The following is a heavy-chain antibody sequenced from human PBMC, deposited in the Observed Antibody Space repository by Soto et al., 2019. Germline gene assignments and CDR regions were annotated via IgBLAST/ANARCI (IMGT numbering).Heavy chain of an antibody. V-gene: IGHV6-1*01. CDR1: GDSVSSNSAA. D-gene: IGHD4-17*01. Sequence: SQTLALTCAISGDSVSSNSAAWNWIRQSPSRGLEWLGRTYYRSKWYNDYAVSVKSRITINPDTSKNQFSLQLNSVTPEDTAVYSFARVFGPHDYVDNTPYYYFDSWGRGPLFTFPS. J-gene: IGHJ4*02. CDR3: ARVFGPHDYVDNTPYYYFDS. CDR2: TYYRSKWYN.